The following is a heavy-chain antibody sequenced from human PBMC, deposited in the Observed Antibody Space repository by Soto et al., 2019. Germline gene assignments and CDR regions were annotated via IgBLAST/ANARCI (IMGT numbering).Heavy chain of an antibody. D-gene: IGHD3-22*01. V-gene: IGHV4-31*03. Sequence: SETLSLTCTVSCGSISSGGYYWSWIRQHPGKGLEWIGYIYYSGSTYYNPSLKSRVTISVDTSKNQFSLKLSSVTAADTAVYYCARDMKGHYYESSGRPGKYAFDIWGQGTMVTVSS. CDR3: ARDMKGHYYESSGRPGKYAFDI. J-gene: IGHJ3*02. CDR1: CGSISSGGYY. CDR2: IYYSGST.